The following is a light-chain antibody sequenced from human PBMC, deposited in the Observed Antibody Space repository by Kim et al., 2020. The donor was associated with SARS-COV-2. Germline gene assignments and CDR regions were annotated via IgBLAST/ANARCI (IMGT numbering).Light chain of an antibody. CDR2: TAS. CDR3: QQTNSASRT. V-gene: IGKV1-39*01. Sequence: DIQMTQSPSSLSASVGDRVTITCRASQGISRYLDWYQQKPGKAPKLLIYTASSLQSGVPSRFTGSGSETDFTLTISSLQPEDFATYYCQQTNSASRTFGQGTKVDIK. J-gene: IGKJ1*01. CDR1: QGISRY.